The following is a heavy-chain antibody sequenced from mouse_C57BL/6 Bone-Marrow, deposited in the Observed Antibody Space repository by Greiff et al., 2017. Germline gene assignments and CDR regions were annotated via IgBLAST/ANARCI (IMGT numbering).Heavy chain of an antibody. V-gene: IGHV1-55*01. J-gene: IGHJ1*03. CDR2: IYPGSGST. Sequence: QVQLQQPGAELVKPGASVKMSCKASGYTFTSYWITWVKQRPGQGLEWIGDIYPGSGSTNYNEKFKSKATLTVDKSSSPAYMQLSSLTSEDSAVYYCARGEGWLLWYFDVWGTGTTVTVSS. D-gene: IGHD2-3*01. CDR1: GYTFTSYW. CDR3: ARGEGWLLWYFDV.